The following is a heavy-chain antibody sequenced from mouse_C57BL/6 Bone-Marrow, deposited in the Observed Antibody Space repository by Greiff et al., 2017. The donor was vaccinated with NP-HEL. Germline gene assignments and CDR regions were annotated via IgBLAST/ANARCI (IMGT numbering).Heavy chain of an antibody. D-gene: IGHD2-4*01. Sequence: EVQLVESGGGLVQPGGSLSLSCAASGFTFTDYYMSWVRQPPGKALEWLGFIRNKANGYTTEYSASVKGRFTISRDNSQSILYLQINALRAEDSATYYCARWGYYDYDEGYWGQGTSVTVSS. J-gene: IGHJ4*01. V-gene: IGHV7-3*01. CDR2: IRNKANGYTT. CDR1: GFTFTDYY. CDR3: ARWGYYDYDEGY.